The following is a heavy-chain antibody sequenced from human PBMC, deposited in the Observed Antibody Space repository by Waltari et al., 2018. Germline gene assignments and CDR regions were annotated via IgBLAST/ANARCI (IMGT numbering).Heavy chain of an antibody. CDR2: INHSGST. V-gene: IGHV4-34*01. CDR3: ARGLGMITFGGVISRGSWFDP. CDR1: GGSFSGYY. J-gene: IGHJ5*02. D-gene: IGHD3-16*02. Sequence: QVQLQQWGAGLLKPSEPLSLTCAVYGGSFSGYYWSWFRQPPGKGLEWIGEINHSGSTNYNPSLKSRVTISVDTSKNQFSLKLSSVTAADAAVYYCARGLGMITFGGVISRGSWFDPWGRGTLVTVSS.